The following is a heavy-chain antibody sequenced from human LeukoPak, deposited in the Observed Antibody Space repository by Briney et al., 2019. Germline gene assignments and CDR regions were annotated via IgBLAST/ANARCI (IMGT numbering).Heavy chain of an antibody. D-gene: IGHD2/OR15-2a*01. CDR2: INPSGGST. CDR3: ARVLTIPYGMDV. J-gene: IGHJ6*02. CDR1: GGTFSSYA. V-gene: IGHV1-46*01. Sequence: ASVKVSCKASGGTFSSYAISWVRQAPGQGLEWMGIINPSGGSTSYAQKFQGRVTMTSDTSTSTVYMELSSLRSEDTPVYYCARVLTIPYGMDVWGQGTTVTVSS.